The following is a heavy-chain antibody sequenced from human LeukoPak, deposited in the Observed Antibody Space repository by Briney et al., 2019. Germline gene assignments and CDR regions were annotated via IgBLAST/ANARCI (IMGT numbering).Heavy chain of an antibody. Sequence: SETLSLTCTVSGGSISSYYWSWIRQPPGKGLEWIGYIYYSGSTNYNPSLKSRVTISVDTSKNQFSLKLSSVTAADTAVYYCARVGRHSSSWYPYYYYYMDVWGKGTTVTVSS. D-gene: IGHD6-13*01. CDR1: GGSISSYY. J-gene: IGHJ6*03. CDR3: ARVGRHSSSWYPYYYYYMDV. V-gene: IGHV4-59*01. CDR2: IYYSGST.